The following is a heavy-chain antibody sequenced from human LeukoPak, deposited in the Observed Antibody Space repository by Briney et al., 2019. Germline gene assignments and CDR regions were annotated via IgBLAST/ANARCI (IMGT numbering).Heavy chain of an antibody. J-gene: IGHJ4*02. CDR1: GFTFSSYA. Sequence: GGSLRLSCAASGFTFSSYAMAWVRQAPGKGLEWVSRITDSGRSTYYADSVKGRFTISRDNSKNTLYLQMNSLRAEDTAVYYCAKDKAAWGSGEYFDYWGQGTLVTVSS. CDR2: ITDSGRST. V-gene: IGHV3-23*01. D-gene: IGHD7-27*01. CDR3: AKDKAAWGSGEYFDY.